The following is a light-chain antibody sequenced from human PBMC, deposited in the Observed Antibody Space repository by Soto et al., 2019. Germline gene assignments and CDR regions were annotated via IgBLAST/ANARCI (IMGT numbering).Light chain of an antibody. CDR3: QSYAPDFVI. J-gene: IGLJ2*01. CDR1: SGSIANNY. Sequence: NFMLTQPHSVSESPGKTETISCTRSSGSIANNYVQWYQQRPGSAPTTVIYENKLRPSGGPGRFSGSTDASSNSASLTISGLRTDDEADYSCQSYAPDFVIFGGGTKVTVL. V-gene: IGLV6-57*04. CDR2: ENK.